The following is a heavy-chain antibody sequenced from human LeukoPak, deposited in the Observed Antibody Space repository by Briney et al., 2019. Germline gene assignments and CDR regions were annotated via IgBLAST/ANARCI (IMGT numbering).Heavy chain of an antibody. CDR3: ARDHSNWNYAPDF. V-gene: IGHV1-18*01. D-gene: IGHD1-7*01. J-gene: IGHJ4*02. CDR2: ISAVNGDI. Sequence: ASVKVSCKASGYTFRSSGVSWVRQAPGQGLEWMGWISAVNGDINYAQNFQGRVTMTTDTSTGTAYLDVRSLTSDDTAVYYCARDHSNWNYAPDFWGQGTLVIVSS. CDR1: GYTFRSSG.